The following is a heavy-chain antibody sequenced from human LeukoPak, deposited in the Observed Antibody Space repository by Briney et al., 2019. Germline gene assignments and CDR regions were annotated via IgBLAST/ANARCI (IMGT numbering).Heavy chain of an antibody. CDR3: ARALYGGPPDY. D-gene: IGHD4/OR15-4a*01. CDR1: GYTFTSYG. CDR2: IIPIFGTA. V-gene: IGHV1-69*05. J-gene: IGHJ4*02. Sequence: ASVKVSCKASGYTFTSYGISWVRQAPGQGLEWMGRIIPIFGTANYAQKFQGRVTITTDESTSTAYTELSSLRSEDTAVYYCARALYGGPPDYWGQGTLVTVSS.